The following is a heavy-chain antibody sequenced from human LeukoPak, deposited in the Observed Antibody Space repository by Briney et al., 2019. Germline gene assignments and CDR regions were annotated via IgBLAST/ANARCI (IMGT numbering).Heavy chain of an antibody. D-gene: IGHD2-2*01. J-gene: IGHJ6*04. CDR2: IYYSGST. Sequence: SETLSLTCTVSGGSISSYYWSWIRQPPGKGLEWIGYIYYSGSTHYNPSLKSRVTISVDTSKNQFSLKLSSVTAADTAVYYCARDHCSSTSCPDVLYYYYGMDVWGKGTTVTVSS. CDR1: GGSISSYY. CDR3: ARDHCSSTSCPDVLYYYYGMDV. V-gene: IGHV4-59*01.